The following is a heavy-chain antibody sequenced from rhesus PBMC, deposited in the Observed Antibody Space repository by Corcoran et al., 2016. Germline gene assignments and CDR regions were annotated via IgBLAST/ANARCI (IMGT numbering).Heavy chain of an antibody. V-gene: IGHV4-80*01. CDR1: GASLSSYW. Sequence: QVQLQESGPGLVKPSATLSLTCAVSGASLSSYWGSWIRPPPGKGLEWIGEINGNSGSTYYNPSLKSRVTISKDASKNQFSLKLSSVTAADTAVYYCARGPIVVIKYGLDSWGQGVVVTVSS. CDR3: ARGPIVVIKYGLDS. D-gene: IGHD3-28*01. J-gene: IGHJ6*01. CDR2: INGNSGST.